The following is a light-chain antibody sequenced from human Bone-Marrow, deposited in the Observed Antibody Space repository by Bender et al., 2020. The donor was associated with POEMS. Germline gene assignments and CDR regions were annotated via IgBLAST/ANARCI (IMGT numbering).Light chain of an antibody. Sequence: QSALTQPASVSGSPGQSISISCTGTGSDIGDYNLVSWYQQFPGRAPKHLIYQVSKRPSRLANRFSGSKSGTSASLAISGLQSEDGAGYYGEAWVASLSGGVLGGRAKLNVL. J-gene: IGLJ3*02. CDR2: QVS. CDR1: GSDIGDYNL. CDR3: EAWVASLSGGV. V-gene: IGLV2-14*02.